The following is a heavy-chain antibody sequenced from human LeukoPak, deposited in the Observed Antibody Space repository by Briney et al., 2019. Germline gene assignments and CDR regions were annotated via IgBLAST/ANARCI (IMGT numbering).Heavy chain of an antibody. Sequence: GESLKTSCQGSGYSFTNYWIGWVRQMPGKGLEWMGIISPGDSDTRYSPSFQGQVTISADKSISTAYLQWSSLKASDTAIYFCAGRTSANWFDPWGQGTLVTVSS. V-gene: IGHV5-51*01. CDR2: ISPGDSDT. D-gene: IGHD1-26*01. CDR3: AGRTSANWFDP. J-gene: IGHJ5*02. CDR1: GYSFTNYW.